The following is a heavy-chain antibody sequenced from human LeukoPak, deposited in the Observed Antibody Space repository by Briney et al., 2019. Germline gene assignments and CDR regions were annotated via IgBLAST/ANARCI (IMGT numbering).Heavy chain of an antibody. D-gene: IGHD1-26*01. CDR1: GFTFSSYG. J-gene: IGHJ4*02. CDR2: ISGSGGST. Sequence: GGSLRLSCAASGFTFSSYGMSWVRQAPGKGLEWVSAISGSGGSTYYADSVKGRFTISRDSSKDTLYLQMNSLRADDTAVYYCAKDGGSLGEVRDWGQGTLVTVSS. CDR3: AKDGGSLGEVRD. V-gene: IGHV3-23*01.